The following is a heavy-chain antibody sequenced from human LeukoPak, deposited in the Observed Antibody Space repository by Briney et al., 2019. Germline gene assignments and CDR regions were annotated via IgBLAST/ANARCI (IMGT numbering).Heavy chain of an antibody. J-gene: IGHJ6*02. Sequence: GGSLILSCAASGFTFSSYGMHWVRQAPGKGLEWVAVISYLGDDQFYAESVKGRFTISRDNSKKTVFLQMNSLRGEDTAAYCCAKDRSSGPHYYYGMDVWGRGTTVIVSS. CDR2: ISYLGDDQ. D-gene: IGHD6-25*01. V-gene: IGHV3-30*18. CDR1: GFTFSSYG. CDR3: AKDRSSGPHYYYGMDV.